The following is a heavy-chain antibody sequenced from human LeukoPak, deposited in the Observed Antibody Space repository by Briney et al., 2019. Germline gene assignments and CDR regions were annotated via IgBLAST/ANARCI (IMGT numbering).Heavy chain of an antibody. V-gene: IGHV6-1*01. CDR3: IRDSDDYYWALDF. J-gene: IGHJ4*02. D-gene: IGHD3-10*01. CDR2: TYYRSRWGN. Sequence: SQTLSLTCAIYGDSFSSNSATWNWVRQSPSRGLEWLGRTYYRSRWGNDYAISVKGRITINPDTSRNQFSLQLNSVTPEDTAVYYCIRDSDDYYWALDFWGQGTPVTVSS. CDR1: GDSFSSNSAT.